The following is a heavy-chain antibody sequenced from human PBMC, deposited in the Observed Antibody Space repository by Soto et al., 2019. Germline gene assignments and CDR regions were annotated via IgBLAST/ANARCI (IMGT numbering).Heavy chain of an antibody. CDR1: GGSISSGGYY. D-gene: IGHD5-12*01. V-gene: IGHV4-31*03. J-gene: IGHJ6*02. CDR2: IYYSGST. CDR3: AREDFYDSGYSYYYYGMDV. Sequence: SETLSLTCTVSGGSISSGGYYWSWIRQHPGKGLEWIGYIYYSGSTYYNPSLKSRVTISVDTSKNQFSLKLSSVTAADTAVYYCAREDFYDSGYSYYYYGMDVWGQGTTVTVSS.